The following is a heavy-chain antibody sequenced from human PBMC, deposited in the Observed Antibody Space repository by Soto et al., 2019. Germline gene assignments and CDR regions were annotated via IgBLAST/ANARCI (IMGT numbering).Heavy chain of an antibody. V-gene: IGHV3-33*01. CDR3: ARYSGWRHAFDI. J-gene: IGHJ3*02. CDR1: GFTFSSYG. CDR2: IWYDGSNK. Sequence: GGSLRLSCAASGFTFSSYGMHWVRQAPGKGLEWVAVIWYDGSNKYYADSVKGRFTISRDNSKNTLYLQMNSLRAEDTAVYYCARYSGWRHAFDIWGQGTMVTVSS. D-gene: IGHD5-12*01.